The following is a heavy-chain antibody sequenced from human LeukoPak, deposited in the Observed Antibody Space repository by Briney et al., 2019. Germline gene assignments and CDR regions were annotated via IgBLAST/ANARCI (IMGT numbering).Heavy chain of an antibody. J-gene: IGHJ4*02. Sequence: QPGGSLRLSCAASGFTFSSYAMSWVRHAPGKGLEWVSTISGSGGSTYYADSVKGRFTISRDNSKNTLYLQMNSLRAEDTAVYYCAKGDYYDSSSFDYWGQGTLVTVSS. V-gene: IGHV3-23*01. D-gene: IGHD3-22*01. CDR3: AKGDYYDSSSFDY. CDR2: ISGSGGST. CDR1: GFTFSSYA.